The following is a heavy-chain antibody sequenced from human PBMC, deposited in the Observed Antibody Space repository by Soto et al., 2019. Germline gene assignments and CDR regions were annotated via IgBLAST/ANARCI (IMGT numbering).Heavy chain of an antibody. CDR1: GGSISSYY. CDR3: ARDRGYGMDV. V-gene: IGHV4-59*01. Sequence: SETLSLTCTVSGGSISSYYWSWIRQPPGKGLEWIGYIYYSGSTNYNPSLKSRVTISVDTSKNQFSLKLSSVTAADTAVYYCARDRGYGMDVWGQGTTVTVSS. J-gene: IGHJ6*02. D-gene: IGHD3-16*01. CDR2: IYYSGST.